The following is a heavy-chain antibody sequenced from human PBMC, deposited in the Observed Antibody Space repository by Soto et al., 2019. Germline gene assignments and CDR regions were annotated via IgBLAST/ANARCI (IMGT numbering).Heavy chain of an antibody. V-gene: IGHV3-48*03. J-gene: IGHJ5*02. CDR2: LSNSGSTI. Sequence: EVQLVESGGGLVQPGGSLRLSCAASGFIFSSYEMNWVRQAPGKGLEWVSYLSNSGSTIYYADSVKGRFTISRDNAKKSLYLQMNSLRAEDTAVYYSARGGGTGSFSETNRFDPWGQGTLVTVSS. CDR3: ARGGGTGSFSETNRFDP. D-gene: IGHD1-26*01. CDR1: GFIFSSYE.